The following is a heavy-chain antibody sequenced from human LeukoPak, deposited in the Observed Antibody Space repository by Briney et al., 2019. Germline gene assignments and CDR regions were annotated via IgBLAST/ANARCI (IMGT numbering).Heavy chain of an antibody. J-gene: IGHJ4*02. CDR3: ARELIPYYFDY. CDR2: IYYSGST. V-gene: IGHV4-61*08. Sequence: PSQTLSLTCTISGGSISSGDYYWSWIRQPPGKGLEWIGYIYYSGSTNYNPSLKSRVTISVDTSKNQFSLKLSSVTAADTAAYYCARELIPYYFDYCGQGTLVTVSS. CDR1: GGSISSGDYY. D-gene: IGHD2-21*01.